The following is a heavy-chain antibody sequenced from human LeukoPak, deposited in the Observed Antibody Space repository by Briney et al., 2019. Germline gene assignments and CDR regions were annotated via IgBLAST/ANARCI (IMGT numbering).Heavy chain of an antibody. V-gene: IGHV4-39*02. Sequence: KASETLSLTCTVSGGSISSSSYYWGWIRQPPGKGLEWIGSIYYSGSTYYNPSLKSRVTISVDTSKNQFSLKLSSVTAADTAVYYCARDGSSSSGRWYFDLWGRGTLVTVSS. J-gene: IGHJ2*01. CDR1: GGSISSSSYY. CDR2: IYYSGST. CDR3: ARDGSSSSGRWYFDL. D-gene: IGHD6-6*01.